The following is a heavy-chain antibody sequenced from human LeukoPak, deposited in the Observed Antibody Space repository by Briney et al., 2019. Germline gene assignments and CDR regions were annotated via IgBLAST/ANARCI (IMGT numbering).Heavy chain of an antibody. CDR1: GYSFTSYY. Sequence: ASVKVSCKASGYSFTSYYMHWVRQAPGQGLEWMGIINPSDGSTNYAQKFQGRVTMTRDRSRSTVYLELSSLRSEDTAVYYCTRTKGSGSHLFLFDYWGPGTLVTVSS. J-gene: IGHJ4*02. CDR3: TRTKGSGSHLFLFDY. CDR2: INPSDGST. V-gene: IGHV1-46*01. D-gene: IGHD2-15*01.